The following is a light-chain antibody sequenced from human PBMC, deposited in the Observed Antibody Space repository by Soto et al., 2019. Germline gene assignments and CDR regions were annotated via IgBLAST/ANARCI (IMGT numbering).Light chain of an antibody. Sequence: EIVMTQSPATLSVSPGEGATLSCRASQSVGSKLAWYQQRPGQSPRLLIYGASTRATDVPARFSGSGSGTDFTLTISSLQSEDFAVYYCQQYNNWPPWTFGRGTKVEIK. V-gene: IGKV3-15*01. CDR2: GAS. CDR1: QSVGSK. J-gene: IGKJ1*01. CDR3: QQYNNWPPWT.